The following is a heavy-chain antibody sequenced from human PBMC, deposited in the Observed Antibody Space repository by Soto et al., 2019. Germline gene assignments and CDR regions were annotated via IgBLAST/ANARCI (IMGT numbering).Heavy chain of an antibody. J-gene: IGHJ4*02. Sequence: EVQLVESGGGLVQPGGSLRLSCAASGFTFSSYSMNWVRQAPGKGLEWVSYISSSSSTIYYADSVKGRFTISSENAKNSLYLQMNSLRAEDTAVYYCASNTVANGAPGFDYWGQGTLVTVSS. D-gene: IGHD4-17*01. CDR3: ASNTVANGAPGFDY. CDR2: ISSSSSTI. CDR1: GFTFSSYS. V-gene: IGHV3-48*01.